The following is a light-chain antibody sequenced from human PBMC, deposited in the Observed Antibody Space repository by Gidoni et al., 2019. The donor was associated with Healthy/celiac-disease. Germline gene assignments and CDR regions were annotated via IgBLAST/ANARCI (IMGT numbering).Light chain of an antibody. CDR3: SSYTSSSTLV. Sequence: SALTQPASVSGSPGQTITISCTGTSSDAGGYNYVSWYQQHPGTAPKLMIYDVSNRPSGVSNRFSGSKSGNTASLTISGLQAEDEADYYCSSYTSSSTLVFGGGTKLTVL. CDR1: SSDAGGYNY. V-gene: IGLV2-14*01. CDR2: DVS. J-gene: IGLJ2*01.